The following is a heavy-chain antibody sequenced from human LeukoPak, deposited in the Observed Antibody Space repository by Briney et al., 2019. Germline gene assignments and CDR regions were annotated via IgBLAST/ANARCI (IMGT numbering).Heavy chain of an antibody. D-gene: IGHD1-26*01. J-gene: IGHJ3*02. CDR1: GFTFSSYG. Sequence: PGRSLRLSCAASGFTFSSYGMHWVRQAPGKGLEWVAVIWYDGSNKYYADSVKGRFTISGDNSKNTLYLQMNSLRAEDTAVYYCAKPPGGSYYYDAFDIWGQGTMVTVSS. CDR3: AKPPGGSYYYDAFDI. CDR2: IWYDGSNK. V-gene: IGHV3-33*06.